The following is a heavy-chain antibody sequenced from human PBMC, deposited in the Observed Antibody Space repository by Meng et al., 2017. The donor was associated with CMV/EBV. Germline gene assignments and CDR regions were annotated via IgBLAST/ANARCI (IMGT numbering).Heavy chain of an antibody. J-gene: IGHJ5*02. D-gene: IGHD6-6*01. V-gene: IGHV1-46*01. CDR1: GSTFTSYY. Sequence: QVQLVQSGAEVKKPGASVKVSCKASGSTFTSYYMHWVRQAPGQGLEWMGIINPSGGSTSYAQKFQGRVTMTRDTSTSTVYMELSSLRSEDTAVYYCAREEGIAARSDWFDPWGQGTLVTVSS. CDR3: AREEGIAARSDWFDP. CDR2: INPSGGST.